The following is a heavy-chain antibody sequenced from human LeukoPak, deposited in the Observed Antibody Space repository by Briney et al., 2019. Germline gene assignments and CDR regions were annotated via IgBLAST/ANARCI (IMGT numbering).Heavy chain of an antibody. D-gene: IGHD3-16*01. J-gene: IGHJ6*03. V-gene: IGHV3-30*02. Sequence: GGSLRLSCAASGFTFNSYGIHWVRQAPGKGLEWVAFIRDDGSDKFYADSVKGRFTISRDNSKNTLYLQMNSLRAEDTAVYYCAKRPSGGGYYYYLDVWGKGTTVTVSS. CDR2: IRDDGSDK. CDR1: GFTFNSYG. CDR3: AKRPSGGGYYYYLDV.